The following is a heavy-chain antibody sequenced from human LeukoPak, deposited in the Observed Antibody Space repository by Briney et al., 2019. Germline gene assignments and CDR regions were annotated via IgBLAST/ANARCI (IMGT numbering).Heavy chain of an antibody. CDR3: ARSRRGLITPFDY. CDR2: IYYSGST. CDR1: GGSISSSSYY. V-gene: IGHV4-39*01. D-gene: IGHD3-10*01. Sequence: SETLSLTCTVSGGSISSSSYYWGWIRQPPGKGLEWIGSIYYSGSTYYNPSLKSRVTISVDTSKNQFSLKLSSVTAADTALYYCARSRRGLITPFDYWGQGTLVTVSS. J-gene: IGHJ4*02.